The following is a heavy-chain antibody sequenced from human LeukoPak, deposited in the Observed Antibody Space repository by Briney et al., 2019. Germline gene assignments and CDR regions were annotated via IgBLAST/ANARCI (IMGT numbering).Heavy chain of an antibody. V-gene: IGHV3-21*01. D-gene: IGHD3-10*01. J-gene: IGHJ4*02. Sequence: GGSLRLSCAASGFTFSSYSMNWVRQAPGKGLEWVSCISSSSSYIYYADSVKGRFTISRDNAKTSLYLQMNSLRAEDTAVYYCARGARGSGSYYGVDYWGQGTLVTVSS. CDR1: GFTFSSYS. CDR3: ARGARGSGSYYGVDY. CDR2: ISSSSSYI.